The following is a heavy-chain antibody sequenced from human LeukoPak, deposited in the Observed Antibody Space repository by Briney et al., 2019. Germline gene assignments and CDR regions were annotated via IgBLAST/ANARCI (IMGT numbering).Heavy chain of an antibody. Sequence: ASVTVSCTASGYTFTTHDINWVRQATGQGLEWMGWMNPNSGNTGYEQKFQGRVTMTRNTSISTAYMELSSLRSDDTAVYYCARGRYYYDSSAYSDAFDIWGQGTLVTVSS. V-gene: IGHV1-8*01. CDR1: GYTFTTHD. J-gene: IGHJ3*02. D-gene: IGHD3-22*01. CDR2: MNPNSGNT. CDR3: ARGRYYYDSSAYSDAFDI.